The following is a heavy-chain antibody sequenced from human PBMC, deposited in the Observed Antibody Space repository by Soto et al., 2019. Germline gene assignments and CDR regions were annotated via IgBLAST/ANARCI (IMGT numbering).Heavy chain of an antibody. CDR2: INPNSGGP. CDR1: GYTFTGYY. Sequence: SVKVSCKASGYTFTGYYMHWVRQAPGQGLEWMGWINPNSGGPNYAQQFQGRVTMTRDTSISTAYMELSRLRSDDTAVYYCATDREERFLEWSIFYGIDVWGQGTTVTVSS. V-gene: IGHV1-2*02. D-gene: IGHD3-3*01. CDR3: ATDREERFLEWSIFYGIDV. J-gene: IGHJ6*02.